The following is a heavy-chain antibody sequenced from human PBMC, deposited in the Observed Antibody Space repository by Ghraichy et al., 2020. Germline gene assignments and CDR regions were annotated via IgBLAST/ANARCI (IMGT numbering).Heavy chain of an antibody. CDR1: GGSISSSSYY. CDR3: ARRAGDYVHY. J-gene: IGHJ4*02. CDR2: IYYSGST. V-gene: IGHV4-39*01. Sequence: ETLSLTCTVSGGSISSSSYYWGWIRQPPGKGLEWIGSIYYSGSTYYNPSLKSRVTISVDTSKNQFSLKLSSVTAADTAVYYCARRAGDYVHYWGQGTLVTVSS. D-gene: IGHD4-17*01.